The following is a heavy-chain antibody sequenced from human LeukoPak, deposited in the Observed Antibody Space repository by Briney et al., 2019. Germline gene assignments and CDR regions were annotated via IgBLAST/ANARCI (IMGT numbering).Heavy chain of an antibody. V-gene: IGHV4-59*12. Sequence: SETLSLTCAVSGGSIINYFWSWIRQPPGKGLEWIAFIYYTGSTNYNPSLKSRVTISVDTSKNQFSLQVNSVTAADTAVYYCARHRDSSGFKYASDAWGQGKMVTVSS. CDR3: ARHRDSSGFKYASDA. CDR2: IYYTGST. D-gene: IGHD3-22*01. CDR1: GGSIINYF. J-gene: IGHJ3*01.